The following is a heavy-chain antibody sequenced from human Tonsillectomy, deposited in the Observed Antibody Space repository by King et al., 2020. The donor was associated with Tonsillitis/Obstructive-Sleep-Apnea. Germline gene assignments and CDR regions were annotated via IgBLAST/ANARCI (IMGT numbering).Heavy chain of an antibody. Sequence: VQLVESRAEVKKPGESLKISCKGSGYSFTSYWIGWVRQMPGKGLEWMGIIYPGDSDTTYSPSFQGQVTISADKSISTAYLQWRSRKASDTAMYYGATVFKHSSSPAYFDYWGQRTLLTVSS. CDR1: GYSFTSYW. J-gene: IGHJ4*01. CDR2: IYPGDSDT. V-gene: IGHV5-51*01. CDR3: ATVFKHSSSPAYFDY. D-gene: IGHD6-6*01.